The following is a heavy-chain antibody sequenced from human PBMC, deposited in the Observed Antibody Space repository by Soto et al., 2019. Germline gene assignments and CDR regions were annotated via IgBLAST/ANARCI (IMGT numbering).Heavy chain of an antibody. CDR3: VREGYNFGVGGDY. CDR1: GFSFSSYW. Sequence: EVHLVESGGGLVQPGESLRLSCAASGFSFSSYWMHWVRQAPGKGLMWVSRIKSDGSSTTYADSVKGRFTISRDNARNTLYLQMSSLRAEDTAVYYCVREGYNFGVGGDYWGQGTLVTVSS. J-gene: IGHJ4*02. D-gene: IGHD5-18*01. CDR2: IKSDGSST. V-gene: IGHV3-74*01.